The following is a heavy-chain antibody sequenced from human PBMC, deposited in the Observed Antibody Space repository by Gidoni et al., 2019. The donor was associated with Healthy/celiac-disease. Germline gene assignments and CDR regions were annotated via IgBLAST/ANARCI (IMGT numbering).Heavy chain of an antibody. CDR3: AREPPHAGAPDYYFDY. D-gene: IGHD3-3*01. CDR1: GATFSSDA. J-gene: IGHJ4*02. CDR2: ISYDGSNK. V-gene: IGHV3-30-3*01. Sequence: VRLVEPGGGVVQPGRSLRTSWAAAGATFSSDAMHWVRQAPGKGLEWVAVISYDGSNKYYADSVKGRFTISRDNSKNTLYLQMNSLRAEDTAVYYCAREPPHAGAPDYYFDYWGQGTLVTVSS.